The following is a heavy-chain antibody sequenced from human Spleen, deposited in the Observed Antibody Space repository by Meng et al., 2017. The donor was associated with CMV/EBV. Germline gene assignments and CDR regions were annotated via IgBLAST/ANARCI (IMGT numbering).Heavy chain of an antibody. V-gene: IGHV4-34*01. Sequence: GSFSGYYWGWIRQTQGKGLEWIGEINDSGSTNSNPSLKSRVTISVDTSKNPFSLKLISLTAADTAVYYCASRIVVVPAATRVNWLDPWGQGTLVTVSS. CDR2: INDSGST. CDR3: ASRIVVVPAATRVNWLDP. J-gene: IGHJ5*02. CDR1: GSFSGYY. D-gene: IGHD2-2*01.